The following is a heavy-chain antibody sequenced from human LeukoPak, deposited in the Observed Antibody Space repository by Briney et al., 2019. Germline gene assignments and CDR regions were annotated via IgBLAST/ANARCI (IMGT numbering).Heavy chain of an antibody. D-gene: IGHD4-11*01. V-gene: IGHV1-69*15. CDR2: IIPIFGTA. CDR1: GYTFTRYY. CDR3: ARSDDYSNYLFLWY. Sequence: SVKVSCKASGYTFTRYYMHWVRQAPGQGLECIGRIIPIFGTANYAQKFQGRVTITADESTSTAYMELSSLRSEDTAVYYCARSDDYSNYLFLWYWGQGTLVTVSS. J-gene: IGHJ4*02.